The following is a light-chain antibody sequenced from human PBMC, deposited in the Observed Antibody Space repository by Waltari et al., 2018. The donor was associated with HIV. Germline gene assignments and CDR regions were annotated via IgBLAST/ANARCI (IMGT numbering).Light chain of an antibody. CDR2: WAS. CDR1: QTVLYNSNNKNY. J-gene: IGKJ2*03. CDR3: QQYYDTFHS. V-gene: IGKV4-1*01. Sequence: DIVMTQSPDSLAVSLGERASINCKSSQTVLYNSNNKNYLAWYQQIPGQPPKLLFYWASTRQSGVPDRFSCSGSGTDFTLTISSLQAEDVAVYYCQQYYDTFHSFGQGTKLEIK.